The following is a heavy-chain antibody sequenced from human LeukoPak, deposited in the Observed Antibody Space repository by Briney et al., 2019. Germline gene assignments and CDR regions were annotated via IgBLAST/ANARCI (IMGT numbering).Heavy chain of an antibody. V-gene: IGHV3-15*07. D-gene: IGHD3-22*01. J-gene: IGHJ5*02. CDR3: ATDFYDST. Sequence: GGSLRLSCATSGFTFSNAWMNWVRQAPGRGLEWVGRIRSNSDGGTIDYAAPVKGRFTLSRDDSKTTLYLQMNSLQTEDTAVYYCATDFYDSTWGQGTLVTVSS. CDR1: GFTFSNAW. CDR2: IRSNSDGGTI.